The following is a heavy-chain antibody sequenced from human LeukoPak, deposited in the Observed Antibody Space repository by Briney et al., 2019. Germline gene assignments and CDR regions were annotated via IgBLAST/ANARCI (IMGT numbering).Heavy chain of an antibody. J-gene: IGHJ4*02. V-gene: IGHV1-69*13. D-gene: IGHD3-10*01. CDR1: GYTFTSYA. CDR2: IIPIFGTA. Sequence: SVKVSCKASGYTFTSYAISWVRQAPGQGLEWMGGIIPIFGTANYAQKFQGRVTITADESTSTAYMELSSLRSEDTAVYYCARTWDYYGSGTIDYWGQGTLVTVSS. CDR3: ARTWDYYGSGTIDY.